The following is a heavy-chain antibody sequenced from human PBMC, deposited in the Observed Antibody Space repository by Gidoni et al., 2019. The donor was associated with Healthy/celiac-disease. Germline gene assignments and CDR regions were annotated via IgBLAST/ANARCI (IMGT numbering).Heavy chain of an antibody. D-gene: IGHD3-10*01. Sequence: TCTVTGRSISSSSYYWGWIRQPPGKGLEWIGSIYYSGSTYYNPSLKSRVTISVDTSKNQFSLKLSSVTAADTAVYYCARHGDAYYFDYWGQGTLVTVSS. CDR1: GRSISSSSYY. V-gene: IGHV4-39*01. J-gene: IGHJ4*02. CDR3: ARHGDAYYFDY. CDR2: IYYSGST.